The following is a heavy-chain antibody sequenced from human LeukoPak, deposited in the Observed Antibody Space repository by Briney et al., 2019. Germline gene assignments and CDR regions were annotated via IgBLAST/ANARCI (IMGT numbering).Heavy chain of an antibody. CDR2: IYYSGST. Sequence: SETLSLTCTVSGGSIDNYYWTWIRQPPGKGLEWIGYIYYSGSTNYNPSLKSRVSISVDTSKNQFSLKLNSVTAADTAVYYCARGQAYYDFWSGYYTASYYYYMDVWGKGTTVTVSS. V-gene: IGHV4-59*01. J-gene: IGHJ6*03. CDR1: GGSIDNYY. D-gene: IGHD3-3*01. CDR3: ARGQAYYDFWSGYYTASYYYYMDV.